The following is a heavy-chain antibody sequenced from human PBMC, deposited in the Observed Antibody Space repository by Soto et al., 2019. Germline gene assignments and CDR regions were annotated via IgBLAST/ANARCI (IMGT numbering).Heavy chain of an antibody. CDR3: SHRSSTSGVFDY. CDR2: IYWDGDE. J-gene: IGHJ4*02. Sequence: QITLKESGPTLVKPTQTLTLTCTFSGFSLSTSGVGVGWIRQPPGKALEWLALIYWDGDERYSPSLRTRLTITKDTSKSQVVLTMTNMDPVDTATYYFSHRSSTSGVFDYWGQGTLVTVSS. V-gene: IGHV2-5*02. D-gene: IGHD2-2*01. CDR1: GFSLSTSGVG.